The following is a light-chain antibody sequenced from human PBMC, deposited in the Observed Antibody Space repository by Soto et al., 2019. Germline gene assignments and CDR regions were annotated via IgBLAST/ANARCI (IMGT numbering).Light chain of an antibody. CDR3: QSYESSNSAIL. CDR1: SGSIASSY. CDR2: ENY. Sequence: NFMLPQPHSVSESPGKTVTISCTCSSGSIASSYVQWYQQRPGRAPTTMIYENYQRPSGVPDRFSGSIDSSSNSASLTISGLKTEDEADDYCQSYESSNSAILFGEGTKLTVL. V-gene: IGLV6-57*04. J-gene: IGLJ3*02.